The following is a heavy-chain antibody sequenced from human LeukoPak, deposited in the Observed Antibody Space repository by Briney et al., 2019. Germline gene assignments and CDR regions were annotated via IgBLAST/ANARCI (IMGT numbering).Heavy chain of an antibody. CDR1: GFTFSSYA. D-gene: IGHD3-9*01. CDR3: ARAGGLGDYDILTGFDY. CDR2: ISYDGSNK. Sequence: GGSLRLSCAASGFTFSSYAMHWVRQAPGKGLEWVAVISYDGSNKYYADSVKGRFTIFRDNSKNTLYLQMNSLRAEDTAVYYCARAGGLGDYDILTGFDYWGQGTLVTVSS. V-gene: IGHV3-30-3*01. J-gene: IGHJ4*02.